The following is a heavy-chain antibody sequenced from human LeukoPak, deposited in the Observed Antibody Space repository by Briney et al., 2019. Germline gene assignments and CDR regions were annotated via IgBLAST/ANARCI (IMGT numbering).Heavy chain of an antibody. D-gene: IGHD2-8*02. CDR1: GGSIRSSYYY. CDR2: IYYSGST. CDR3: ARGLVVFKGAWFDP. Sequence: PSETLSLTCTVSGGSIRSSYYYWGWIRQPPGKGLEWIGYIYYSGSTNYNPSLKSRVTISVDTSKNQFSLRLSSVTAADTAVYYCARGLVVFKGAWFDPWGQGTLVTVSS. J-gene: IGHJ5*02. V-gene: IGHV4-61*05.